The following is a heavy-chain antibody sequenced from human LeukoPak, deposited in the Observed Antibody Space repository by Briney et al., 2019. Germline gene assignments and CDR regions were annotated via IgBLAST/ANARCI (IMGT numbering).Heavy chain of an antibody. Sequence: PGGSLRLSCAASGFTFSNYEMNWVRQAPGKGLEWVSYISSSGGTIYYADFVKGRFSVSRDNAKNSLFLQMNSLRAEDTAVYYCAKYYDILTGYYNVRYFDSWGQGTLVTASS. CDR2: ISSSGGTI. V-gene: IGHV3-48*03. CDR3: AKYYDILTGYYNVRYFDS. J-gene: IGHJ4*02. CDR1: GFTFSNYE. D-gene: IGHD3-9*01.